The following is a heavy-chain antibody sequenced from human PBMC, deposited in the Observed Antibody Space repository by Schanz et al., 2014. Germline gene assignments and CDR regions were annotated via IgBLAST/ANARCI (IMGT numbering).Heavy chain of an antibody. CDR1: GFTFSSNS. D-gene: IGHD3-10*01. J-gene: IGHJ3*02. CDR2: ISGSGGST. Sequence: EVQLLESGGGLVQPGGSLRLSCAASGFTFSSNSMNWVRQIPGKGLEWVSAISGSGGSTYYADSVKGRFTISRDNSKNTLYLQMNSLRAEDTAVYYCAKGRFGELSAFDIWGQGTMVTVSS. CDR3: AKGRFGELSAFDI. V-gene: IGHV3-23*01.